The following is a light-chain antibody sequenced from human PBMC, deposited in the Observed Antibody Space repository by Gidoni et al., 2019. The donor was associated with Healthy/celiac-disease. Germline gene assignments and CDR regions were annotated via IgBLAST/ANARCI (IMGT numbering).Light chain of an antibody. V-gene: IGLV2-14*03. J-gene: IGLJ1*01. CDR3: SSYTSNTTLYV. CDR1: SSDVGGYNY. Sequence: QSALTQPASVSGSPGQSITISCTGTSSDVGGYNYVSWYQHHPGKAPKFLIYDVSNRPSGVSNRFSGSKSGNTASLTISGLQAEDEADYYCSSYTSNTTLYVFGTGTKVTVL. CDR2: DVS.